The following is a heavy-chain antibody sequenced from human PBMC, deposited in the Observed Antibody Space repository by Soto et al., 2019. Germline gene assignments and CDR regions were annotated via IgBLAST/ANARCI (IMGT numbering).Heavy chain of an antibody. CDR1: GFSFSTW. Sequence: EVHLVESGGGVVQPGGSLRLSCAASGFSFSTWMHWVRQAPGKGLVWLSRINSDGSSISYADSVKGRFFVSRDNAKNPVYLQINSLTAEDTDVYYCTRGASGYGNFDYWGQGVLLTVSS. J-gene: IGHJ4*02. CDR3: TRGASGYGNFDY. V-gene: IGHV3-74*01. D-gene: IGHD5-12*01. CDR2: INSDGSSI.